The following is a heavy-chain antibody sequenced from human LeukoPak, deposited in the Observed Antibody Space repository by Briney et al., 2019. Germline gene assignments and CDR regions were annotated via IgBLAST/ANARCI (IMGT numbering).Heavy chain of an antibody. D-gene: IGHD6-13*01. J-gene: IGHJ4*02. CDR2: IIPIFGTA. CDR3: ARAPGIAAAGTGTFDY. Sequence: SVKVSCKSSGGPFSNYAISWVRPAPGQGLGWMGGIIPIFGTANYPQKLQGRVTITADKSTSTGYMELSSLRSEDTAVYYCARAPGIAAAGTGTFDYWGQGTLVTVSS. CDR1: GGPFSNYA. V-gene: IGHV1-69*06.